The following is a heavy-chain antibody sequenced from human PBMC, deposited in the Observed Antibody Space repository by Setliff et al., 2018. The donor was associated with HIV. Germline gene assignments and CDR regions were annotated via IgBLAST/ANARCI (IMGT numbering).Heavy chain of an antibody. J-gene: IGHJ3*02. D-gene: IGHD6-19*01. CDR1: EFTFSSYA. CDR2: IWYDGSNK. V-gene: IGHV3-33*08. CDR3: AREERVADRPDLDAFDI. Sequence: GGSLRLSCAASEFTFSSYAMHWVRQAAGKGLEWVAVIWYDGSNKYYADSVKGRFIISRDNSKNTLYLQMNSLRAEDTAVYYCAREERVADRPDLDAFDIWGQGTMVTVSS.